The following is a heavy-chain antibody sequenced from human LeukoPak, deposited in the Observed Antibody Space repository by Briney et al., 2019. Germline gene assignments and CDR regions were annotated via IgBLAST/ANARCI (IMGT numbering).Heavy chain of an antibody. CDR2: ISSSGSTI. D-gene: IGHD3-3*01. CDR3: ANGGVTPRQRYYYYYMDV. J-gene: IGHJ6*03. CDR1: GFTFSDYY. Sequence: PGGSLRLSCAASGFTFSDYYMSWIRQAPGKGLEWVSYISSSGSTIYYADSVKGRFTFSRDNAKNTLYLQMDSLRAEDTAVYYCANGGVTPRQRYYYYYMDVWGKGTTVTVSS. V-gene: IGHV3-11*01.